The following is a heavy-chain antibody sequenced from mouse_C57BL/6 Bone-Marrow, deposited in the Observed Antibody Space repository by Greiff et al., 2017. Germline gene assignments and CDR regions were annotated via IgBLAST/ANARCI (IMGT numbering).Heavy chain of an antibody. CDR1: GYTFTSYW. CDR2: IDPSDSYT. CDR3: ARYDYYAMDY. V-gene: IGHV1-59*01. Sequence: QVQLQQPGAELVRPGTSVKLSCKASGYTFTSYWMHWVKQRPGQGLEWIGVIDPSDSYTNYNQKFKGKATLTVDTSSSTAYMQLSSLTSEDSAVYYCARYDYYAMDYWGQGTSVTVSS. J-gene: IGHJ4*01.